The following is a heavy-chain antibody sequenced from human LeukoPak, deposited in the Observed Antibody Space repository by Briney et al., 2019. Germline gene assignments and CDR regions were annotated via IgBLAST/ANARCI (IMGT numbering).Heavy chain of an antibody. CDR3: ARDRDGYNRLDY. CDR1: GGSISSGSYY. Sequence: SETLSLTCTASGGSISSGSYYWTWIRQHPEKGLEWIGYIYYSGRTYYSSSLESRITISLDASKNHFSLMLTSVTAADTAVYYCARDRDGYNRLDYWGQGILVTVSS. J-gene: IGHJ4*02. V-gene: IGHV4-31*03. CDR2: IYYSGRT. D-gene: IGHD5-24*01.